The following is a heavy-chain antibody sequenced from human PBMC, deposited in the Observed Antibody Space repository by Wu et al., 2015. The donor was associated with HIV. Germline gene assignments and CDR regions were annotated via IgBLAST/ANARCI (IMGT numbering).Heavy chain of an antibody. Sequence: QVQLVQSGAEVKKPGASVKISCTASGYSFTDYYMHWVRQSPGQGLEWMGSIIPISGTTDYAQRLQGRITITADESTRTTYMELSSLRYEDTAVYFCARELLWGEDFWGQGTRVTVSS. CDR2: IIPISGTT. V-gene: IGHV1-69*18. D-gene: IGHD2-21*01. CDR1: GYSFTDYY. J-gene: IGHJ4*02. CDR3: ARELLWGEDF.